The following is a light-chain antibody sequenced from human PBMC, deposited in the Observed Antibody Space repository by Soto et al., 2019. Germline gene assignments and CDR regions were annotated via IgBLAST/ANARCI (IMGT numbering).Light chain of an antibody. Sequence: EFVLTQSPATLSMSPGERATLSCRASQSVSSYWYQPKPGKAPGLLIYDASNRATGITARLSGSGSGTDFTLTIRSLEPEDLAVYYCQQRINWTTFGQGTRLEIK. CDR1: QSVSSY. J-gene: IGKJ5*01. CDR3: QQRINWTT. V-gene: IGKV3-11*01. CDR2: DAS.